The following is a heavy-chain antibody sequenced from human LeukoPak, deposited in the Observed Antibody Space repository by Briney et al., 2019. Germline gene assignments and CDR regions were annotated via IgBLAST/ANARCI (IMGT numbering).Heavy chain of an antibody. D-gene: IGHD4-11*01. V-gene: IGHV4-59*01. J-gene: IGHJ4*02. CDR1: GGSISSYY. CDR2: IYYSGST. CDR3: ARGGVRLQSLPDY. Sequence: SETLSLTCTVSGGSISSYYWSWIRQPPGKGLEWFGYIYYSGSTNYNPSLKSRVTISVDTSKNQFTLKLSAVTAADTAVYYCARGGVRLQSLPDYWGQGTLVTVSS.